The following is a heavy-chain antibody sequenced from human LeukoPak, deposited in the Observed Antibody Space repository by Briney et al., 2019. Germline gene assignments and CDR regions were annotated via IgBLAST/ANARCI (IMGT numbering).Heavy chain of an antibody. D-gene: IGHD4-17*01. CDR3: AKVPTRKALGDYFTPLWYFDL. J-gene: IGHJ2*01. CDR2: ISGSGGST. Sequence: GGFLRLSCAASGFTFSSYAMSWARQAPGKGLEWVSAISGSGGSTYYADSVKGRFTISRDNSKNTLYLQMNSLRAEDTAVYYCAKVPTRKALGDYFTPLWYFDLWGRGTLVTVSS. V-gene: IGHV3-23*01. CDR1: GFTFSSYA.